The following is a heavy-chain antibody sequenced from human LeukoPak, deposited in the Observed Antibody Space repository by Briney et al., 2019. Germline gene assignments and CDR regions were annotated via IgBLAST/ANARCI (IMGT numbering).Heavy chain of an antibody. D-gene: IGHD5-18*01. V-gene: IGHV4-34*01. Sequence: SETLSLTCAVCGGSFSGYYWSWIRQPPGKGLEWIGEINHSGSTNYNPSLKSRVTISVDTSKNQFSLKLSSVTAADTAVYYCARGPRGYSYGYFDYWGQGTLVTVSS. CDR2: INHSGST. CDR1: GGSFSGYY. J-gene: IGHJ4*02. CDR3: ARGPRGYSYGYFDY.